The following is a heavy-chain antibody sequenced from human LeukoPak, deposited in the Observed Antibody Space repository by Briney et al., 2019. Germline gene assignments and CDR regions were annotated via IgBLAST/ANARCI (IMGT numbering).Heavy chain of an antibody. D-gene: IGHD3-3*01. V-gene: IGHV1-69*02. Sequence: SVKVSCKASGGTFSSYTISWVRQAPGQGLEWMGRIIPILGIANYAQKFQGRVTITADKSTSTAYMELSSLRSEDTAVYYCAREELRFLEWLLFDYWGQGTLVTVSS. J-gene: IGHJ4*02. CDR1: GGTFSSYT. CDR3: AREELRFLEWLLFDY. CDR2: IIPILGIA.